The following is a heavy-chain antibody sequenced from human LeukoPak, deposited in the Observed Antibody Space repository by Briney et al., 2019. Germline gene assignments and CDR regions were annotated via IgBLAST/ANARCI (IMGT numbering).Heavy chain of an antibody. V-gene: IGHV3-7*01. CDR3: ARAGYSSGWYVPPGDY. D-gene: IGHD6-19*01. Sequence: RGSLRLSCAASGFTFSSYWMSWVHQAPGKGLEWVAKIKPEGSEKYYVNSVKGRFTISRDNAKHSLYLQMNSLRAEDTAVYYCARAGYSSGWYVPPGDYWGQGTLVTVSS. J-gene: IGHJ4*02. CDR2: IKPEGSEK. CDR1: GFTFSSYW.